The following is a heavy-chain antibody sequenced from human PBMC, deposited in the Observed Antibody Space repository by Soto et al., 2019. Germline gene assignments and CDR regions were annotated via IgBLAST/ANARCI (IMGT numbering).Heavy chain of an antibody. CDR3: ASPGEWELSFGAFDI. V-gene: IGHV1-69*13. J-gene: IGHJ3*02. CDR2: IIPIFGTA. D-gene: IGHD1-26*01. Sequence: SVKVSCKASGGTFSSYAISWVRQAPGQGLEWMGGIIPIFGTANYAQKFQGRVTITADESTSTAYMELSSLRSEDTAVYYCASPGEWELSFGAFDIWGQGTMVTIPS. CDR1: GGTFSSYA.